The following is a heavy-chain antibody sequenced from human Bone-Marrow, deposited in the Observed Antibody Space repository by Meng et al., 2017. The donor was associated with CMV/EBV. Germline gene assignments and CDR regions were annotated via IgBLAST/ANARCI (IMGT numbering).Heavy chain of an antibody. CDR3: ARGPYSSSDNWFDP. CDR1: GYTFTGYN. V-gene: IGHV1-2*02. Sequence: ASVKVSCKASGYTFTGYNMHWVRQAPGQGLEWMGWINPNSGGTNYAQKFQGRVTMTRDTSISTAYMELSRLRSADTAVYYCARGPYSSSDNWFDPWGQGTLVTGSS. D-gene: IGHD6-13*01. J-gene: IGHJ5*02. CDR2: INPNSGGT.